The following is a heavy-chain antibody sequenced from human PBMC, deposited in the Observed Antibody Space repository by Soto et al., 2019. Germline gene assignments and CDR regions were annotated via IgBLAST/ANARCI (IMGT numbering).Heavy chain of an antibody. CDR3: ARESSSSCHAY. J-gene: IGHJ1*01. CDR1: GYTFTSYG. CDR2: ISAYNGNT. Sequence: QVQLVQSGAEVKKPGASVKVSCKASGYTFTSYGISWVRQAPGQGLEWRGWISAYNGNTNYAQKLQGRVTMTTDTSPSTAYIELRSLRSDDTAVYYCARESSSSCHAYWGQGTLGTVSS. V-gene: IGHV1-18*01. D-gene: IGHD6-13*01.